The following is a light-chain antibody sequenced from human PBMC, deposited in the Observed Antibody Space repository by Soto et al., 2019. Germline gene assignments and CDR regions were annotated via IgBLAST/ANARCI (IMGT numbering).Light chain of an antibody. Sequence: ETVMTQSPVTLSVSPGDTATLSCRASQRVSSHLAWYQQKPGQAPRLLIYAASTRATGIPVRFSGSGSETEFTLTIRSLQSEDSAVYYCQQYGSSGTFGQGTKVDIK. CDR2: AAS. J-gene: IGKJ1*01. V-gene: IGKV3-15*01. CDR1: QRVSSH. CDR3: QQYGSSGT.